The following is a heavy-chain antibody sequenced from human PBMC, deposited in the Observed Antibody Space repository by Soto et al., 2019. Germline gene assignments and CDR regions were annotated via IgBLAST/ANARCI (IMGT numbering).Heavy chain of an antibody. CDR3: AADPYVAVGAQHLLRYYYYYGMDV. D-gene: IGHD2-15*01. CDR2: IVVGSGNT. J-gene: IGHJ6*02. CDR1: GFTFTSSA. Sequence: SVKVSCKASGFTFTSSAVQWVRQARGQRLEWIGWIVVGSGNTNYAQKFQERVAITRDMSTSTAYMELSSLRSEDTAVYYCAADPYVAVGAQHLLRYYYYYGMDVWG. V-gene: IGHV1-58*01.